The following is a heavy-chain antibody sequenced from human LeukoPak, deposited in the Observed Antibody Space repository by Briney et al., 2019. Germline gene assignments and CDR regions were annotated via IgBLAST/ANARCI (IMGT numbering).Heavy chain of an antibody. D-gene: IGHD2-2*01. CDR2: ISYDGSNK. Sequence: GGSLRLSCAASGFTFSSYAMHWVRQAPGKGLEWVAVISYDGSNKYYADSVKGRFTISRDNSKNTLYLQMNSLRAEDTAVYYCARESYCSSTSCYSAVEYWGQGTLVTVSS. CDR3: ARESYCSSTSCYSAVEY. J-gene: IGHJ4*02. CDR1: GFTFSSYA. V-gene: IGHV3-30-3*01.